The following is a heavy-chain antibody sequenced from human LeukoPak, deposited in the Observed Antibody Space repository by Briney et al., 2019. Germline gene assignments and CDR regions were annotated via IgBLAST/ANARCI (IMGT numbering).Heavy chain of an antibody. J-gene: IGHJ4*02. D-gene: IGHD6-13*01. CDR2: INHSGST. Sequence: KASETLSLTCAAYGGSFSGYYWSWIRQPPGKGLEWIGEINHSGSTNYNPSLKSRVTISVDTSKNQFSLKLSSVTAADTAVYYCAWYVYWGQGTLVTVSS. CDR1: GGSFSGYY. V-gene: IGHV4-34*01. CDR3: AWYVY.